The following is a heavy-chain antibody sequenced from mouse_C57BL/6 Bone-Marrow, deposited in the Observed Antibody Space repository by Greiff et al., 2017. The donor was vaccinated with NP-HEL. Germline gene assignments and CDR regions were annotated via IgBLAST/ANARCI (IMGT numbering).Heavy chain of an antibody. V-gene: IGHV1-54*01. J-gene: IGHJ3*01. CDR1: GYAFTNYL. CDR3: ARHYSNTWFAY. Sequence: QVQLQQSGAELVRPETSVKVSCKASGYAFTNYLIEWVKQRPGQGLEWIGVINPGSGGTNYNEKFKGKATLTADKSSSTAYMQLSSLTSEDSAVYFCARHYSNTWFAYWGQGTLVTVSA. CDR2: INPGSGGT. D-gene: IGHD2-5*01.